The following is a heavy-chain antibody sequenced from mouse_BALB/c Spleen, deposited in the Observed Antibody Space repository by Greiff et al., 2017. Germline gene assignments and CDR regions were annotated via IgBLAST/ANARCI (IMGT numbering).Heavy chain of an antibody. Sequence: EVMLVESGGGLVKPGGSLKLSCAASGFTFSSYAMSWVRQTPEKRLEWVASISSGGSTYYPDSVKGRFTISRDNARNILYLQMSSLRSEDTAMYYCAREVYGNYVAYWGQGTLVTVSA. J-gene: IGHJ3*01. V-gene: IGHV5-6-5*01. D-gene: IGHD2-10*02. CDR3: AREVYGNYVAY. CDR1: GFTFSSYA. CDR2: ISSGGST.